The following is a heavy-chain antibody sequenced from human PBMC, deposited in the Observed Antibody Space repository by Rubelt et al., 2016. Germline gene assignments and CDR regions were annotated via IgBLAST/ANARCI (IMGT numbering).Heavy chain of an antibody. J-gene: IGHJ4*02. V-gene: IGHV1-24*01. CDR1: GYTLTELS. CDR2: LDPEDGET. CDR3: ATFGGSYYSLWGFDY. Sequence: QVQLVQSGAEVKKPGASVKVSCKVSGYTLTELSMHWVRQAPGKGLEWMGGLDPEDGETIYAQKFQDRVTMTEETSTDTAYIELSSLRSEDTAVYYCATFGGSYYSLWGFDYWGQGTLVTVSS. D-gene: IGHD1-26*01.